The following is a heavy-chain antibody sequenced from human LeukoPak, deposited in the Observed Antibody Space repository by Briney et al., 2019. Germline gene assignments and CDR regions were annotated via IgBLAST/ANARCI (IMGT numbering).Heavy chain of an antibody. J-gene: IGHJ6*03. CDR3: ARDVRNRVGLNYYHQYMDV. CDR1: RTTFIHYW. CDR2: INQDGSEK. V-gene: IGHV3-7*01. D-gene: IGHD1-26*01. Sequence: PGGPLRLSCAASRTTFIHYWMSWVRQAPGKGLEWVANINQDGSEKYYVDSVKGRFIISRDNAENSVYLHMNSLRADDTAVYYCARDVRNRVGLNYYHQYMDVWGKGTTVTVSS.